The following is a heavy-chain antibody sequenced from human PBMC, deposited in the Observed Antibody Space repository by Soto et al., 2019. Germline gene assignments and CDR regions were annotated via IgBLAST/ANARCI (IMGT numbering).Heavy chain of an antibody. CDR2: IYSSGST. CDR1: GDSIRNFY. CDR3: VRDCSGGGCYSDYGMDV. D-gene: IGHD2-15*01. J-gene: IGHJ6*02. Sequence: QVQLQESGPGLVKPSETLSLTCTVSGDSIRNFYWSWIRQPAGKGLEWIVRIYSSGSTDYNASLKSRVSMSVDRSNNQFFLRLTSVTAEDTAVYYCVRDCSGGGCYSDYGMDVWGQGTTVTVSS. V-gene: IGHV4-4*07.